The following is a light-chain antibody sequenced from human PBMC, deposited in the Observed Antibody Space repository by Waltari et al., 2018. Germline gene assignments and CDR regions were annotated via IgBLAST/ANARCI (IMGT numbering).Light chain of an antibody. CDR3: SSYTTSRTWV. CDR1: SSDLGCYQY. V-gene: IGLV2-14*03. J-gene: IGLJ3*02. Sequence: QSAWTQPAPVPGSPGQSIPISCFGSSSDLGCYQYVPWFQQHPGKAPKLIIYDASTRPSGTSDRFSGSKSGNTASLTISGLQAEDEADYYCSSYTTSRTWVFGGGTKLTVL. CDR2: DAS.